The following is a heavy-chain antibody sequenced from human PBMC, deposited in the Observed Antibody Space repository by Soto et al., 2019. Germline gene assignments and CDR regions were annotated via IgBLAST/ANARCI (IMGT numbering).Heavy chain of an antibody. CDR2: ISDSGNII. Sequence: EVQLVESGGGLVHPGGSLRLSCATSGFTFSSYEMTWVRQAPGKGLEWVSYISDSGNIIYYADSVKGRFTISRDDAKNSLYLQMNSLRAEDTALYYCVRIGAGGWDIPFDYWGQRTPVTVSS. D-gene: IGHD6-19*01. CDR1: GFTFSSYE. CDR3: VRIGAGGWDIPFDY. J-gene: IGHJ4*02. V-gene: IGHV3-48*03.